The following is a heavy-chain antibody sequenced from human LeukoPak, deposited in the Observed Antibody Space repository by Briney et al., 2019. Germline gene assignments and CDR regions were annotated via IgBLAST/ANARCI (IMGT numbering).Heavy chain of an antibody. V-gene: IGHV4-59*01. CDR2: IYYSGST. D-gene: IGHD3-10*02. Sequence: SETLSLTCTVSGGSISSYYWSWIRQPPGKGLEWIGYIYYSGSTNYNPSLKSRVTISVDTSKNRFSLKLSSVTAADTAVYYCARVMFGPGSLAFDYWGQGTLVTVSS. CDR1: GGSISSYY. J-gene: IGHJ4*02. CDR3: ARVMFGPGSLAFDY.